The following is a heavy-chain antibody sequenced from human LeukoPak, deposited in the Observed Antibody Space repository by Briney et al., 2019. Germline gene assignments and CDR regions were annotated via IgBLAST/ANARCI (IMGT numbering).Heavy chain of an antibody. V-gene: IGHV4-4*07. CDR1: GGSIGNNN. Sequence: PSETLSLTCTVSGGSIGNNNWSWIRQPAGKGLEWIGRIYSSGSTNYNPSLKSRVTMSVDTSKNQFSLKLSSVTAADTAVYYCAKMGSAWFLDYWGQGTLVTVSS. CDR2: IYSSGST. CDR3: AKMGSAWFLDY. D-gene: IGHD6-19*01. J-gene: IGHJ4*02.